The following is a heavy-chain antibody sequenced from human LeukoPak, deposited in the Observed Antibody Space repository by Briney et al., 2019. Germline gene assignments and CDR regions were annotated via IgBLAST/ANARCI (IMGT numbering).Heavy chain of an antibody. Sequence: ASVKVSCKASGYTFTSYDIIWVRQATGQGLEWMGWMNPNSGNTGYAQKFQGRVTMTRNTSISTAYMELSSLRSEDTAVYYCARGHSSSWYVGYYYYGMDVWGQGTTVTVSS. V-gene: IGHV1-8*01. D-gene: IGHD6-13*01. CDR1: GYTFTSYD. CDR3: ARGHSSSWYVGYYYYGMDV. J-gene: IGHJ6*02. CDR2: MNPNSGNT.